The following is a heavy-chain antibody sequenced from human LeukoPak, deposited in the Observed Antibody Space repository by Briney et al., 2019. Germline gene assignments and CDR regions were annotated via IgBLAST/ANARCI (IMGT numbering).Heavy chain of an antibody. CDR1: GFTFSSYW. V-gene: IGHV3-7*01. D-gene: IGHD3-10*01. CDR3: ARLDYGSGSYFDY. Sequence: PGGSLRLSCAASGFTFSSYWMSWVRQAPGKGLEWVANIKQDGSEKSYVDSVQGRFTISRDSAKNSLYLQMNSLRAEDTAVYYCARLDYGSGSYFDYWGQGTLVTVSS. J-gene: IGHJ4*02. CDR2: IKQDGSEK.